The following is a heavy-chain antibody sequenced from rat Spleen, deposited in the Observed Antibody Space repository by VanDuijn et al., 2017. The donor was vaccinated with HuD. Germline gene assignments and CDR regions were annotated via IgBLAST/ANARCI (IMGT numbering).Heavy chain of an antibody. D-gene: IGHD1-11*01. CDR2: IISSGGTT. Sequence: EVQLVESGGGLVQPGRSLQLSCVASGFTFNNYWMTWIRQAPGKGLEWVATIISSGGTTYFPASVKVRFTISRDNAKSTLYLQMNSLRSKDTATYYCTRHHSTEGIVAPFDYWGQGVMVTVSS. CDR1: GFTFNNYW. J-gene: IGHJ2*01. CDR3: TRHHSTEGIVAPFDY. V-gene: IGHV5-31*01.